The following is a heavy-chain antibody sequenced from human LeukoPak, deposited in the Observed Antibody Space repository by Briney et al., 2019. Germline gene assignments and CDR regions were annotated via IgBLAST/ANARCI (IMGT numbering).Heavy chain of an antibody. Sequence: SETLSLTCTVSGGSISSSSYYWGWIRQPPGKGLEWIGSIYYSGSTYYNPSLKSRVTISVDTSKNQFSLKLSSVTAADTAVYYCARDGMFDWLLWPYNWFDPWGQGTLVTVSS. CDR3: ARDGMFDWLLWPYNWFDP. CDR2: IYYSGST. J-gene: IGHJ5*02. CDR1: GGSISSSSYY. V-gene: IGHV4-39*07. D-gene: IGHD3-9*01.